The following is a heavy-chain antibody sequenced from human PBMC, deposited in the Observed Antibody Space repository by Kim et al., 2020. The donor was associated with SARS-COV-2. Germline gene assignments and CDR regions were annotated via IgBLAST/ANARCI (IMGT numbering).Heavy chain of an antibody. J-gene: IGHJ4*02. Sequence: GGSLRLSCAASGFTFSSYWMSWVRQSPGKGLEWVANIKQDGSEKYYVDSVKGRFTISRDNAKNSLYLQMNSLRAEDTAVYYCARDPSVCDYYDSSGYDKCAGLFDYWGQGTLVTVSS. CDR2: IKQDGSEK. V-gene: IGHV3-7*01. D-gene: IGHD3-22*01. CDR3: ARDPSVCDYYDSSGYDKCAGLFDY. CDR1: GFTFSSYW.